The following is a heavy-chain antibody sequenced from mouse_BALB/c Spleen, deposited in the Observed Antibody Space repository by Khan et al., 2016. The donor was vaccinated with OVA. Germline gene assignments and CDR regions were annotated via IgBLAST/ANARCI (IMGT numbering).Heavy chain of an antibody. J-gene: IGHJ3*01. Sequence: EVELVESGGDLVKPGGSLKLSCAASGFTFSSYSMSWVRQTPDKRLEWVATISSGGDYTYYPDSVKGRFTISRDNAKNTLYLQMSSLKSEDTAMNYCESHLTGAFAYWGQGTLVTVSA. CDR1: GFTFSSYS. CDR2: ISSGGDYT. V-gene: IGHV5-6*01. D-gene: IGHD4-1*01. CDR3: ESHLTGAFAY.